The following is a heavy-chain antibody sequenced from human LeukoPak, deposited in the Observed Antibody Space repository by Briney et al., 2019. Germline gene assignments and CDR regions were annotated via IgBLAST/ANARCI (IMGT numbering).Heavy chain of an antibody. CDR1: GGTFSSYA. D-gene: IGHD3-10*01. J-gene: IGHJ4*02. CDR3: ARDLRSGSYYNPSPFDY. CDR2: IIPIFGTA. V-gene: IGHV1-69*05. Sequence: SVKVSCKASGGTFSSYATSWVRQAPGQGLEWMGRIIPIFGTANYARKFQGRVTITTDESTSTAYMELSSLRSEDTAVYYCARDLRSGSYYNPSPFDYWGQGTLVTVSS.